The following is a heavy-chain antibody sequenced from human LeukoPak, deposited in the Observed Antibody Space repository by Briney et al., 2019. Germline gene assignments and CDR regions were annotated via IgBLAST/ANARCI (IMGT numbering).Heavy chain of an antibody. J-gene: IGHJ4*02. Sequence: SETLSLTCAVYGGSFSGYYWSWIRQPPGKGLEWIGEINHSGSTNYNPPLKSRVTISVDTSKNQFSLKLSSVTAADTAVYYCARGRAWFGELKPFDYWGQGTLVTVSS. CDR1: GGSFSGYY. V-gene: IGHV4-34*01. CDR2: INHSGST. CDR3: ARGRAWFGELKPFDY. D-gene: IGHD3-10*01.